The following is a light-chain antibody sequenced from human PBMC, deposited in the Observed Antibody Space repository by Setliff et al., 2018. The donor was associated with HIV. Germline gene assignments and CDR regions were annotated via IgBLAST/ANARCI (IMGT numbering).Light chain of an antibody. J-gene: IGLJ3*02. V-gene: IGLV4-69*01. CDR2: LASDGGH. CDR3: QTWGSDSWV. Sequence: QPVLTQSPSASGSLGASVKITCTLSSGHGNYDIAWYQQQPAKGPRYLMSLASDGGHIRGDGIADRFSGSSSGAERYLTISSLQSEDEADYYCQTWGSDSWVFGGGTKVTV. CDR1: SGHGNYD.